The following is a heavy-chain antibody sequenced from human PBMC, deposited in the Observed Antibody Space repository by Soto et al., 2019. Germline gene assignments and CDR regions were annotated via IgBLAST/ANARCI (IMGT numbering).Heavy chain of an antibody. CDR2: IIPIPGTA. Sequence: QVQLVQSGAEVKKPGSSVKVSCKASGGTFSSYAISWVRQAPGQGLEWMGGIIPIPGTANYAQKFQGRVTITADESTRTAYMELSRLRSEDPAVYYCARSQGSSTSLEIYYYYYYGMDVWGQGTTVTVSS. J-gene: IGHJ6*02. D-gene: IGHD2-2*01. CDR3: ARSQGSSTSLEIYYYYYYGMDV. CDR1: GGTFSSYA. V-gene: IGHV1-69*01.